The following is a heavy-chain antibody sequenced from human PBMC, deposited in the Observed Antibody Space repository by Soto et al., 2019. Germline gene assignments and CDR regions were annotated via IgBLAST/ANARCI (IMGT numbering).Heavy chain of an antibody. CDR2: ISASGGGR. Sequence: HPVGSLRLSCTGSGFIFSTYALTWVRQGPGKGLEWVSFISASGGGRHYIDSVKGRFSISRDNSKNTLYLQLKSLRAEDTASYYCAIGVGDLYDSSAFYKPLRHWGQGTLVTVSS. CDR1: GFIFSTYA. CDR3: AIGVGDLYDSSAFYKPLRH. J-gene: IGHJ4*02. D-gene: IGHD3-22*01. V-gene: IGHV3-23*01.